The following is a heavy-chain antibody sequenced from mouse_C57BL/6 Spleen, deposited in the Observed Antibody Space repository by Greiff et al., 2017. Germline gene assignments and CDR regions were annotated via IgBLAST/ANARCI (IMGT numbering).Heavy chain of an antibody. V-gene: IGHV1-80*01. CDR1: GYAFSSYW. D-gene: IGHD4-1*01. Sequence: VQLVESGAELVKPGASVKISCKASGYAFSSYWMNWVKQRPGKGLEWIGQIYPGDGDTNYNGKFKGKATLTADKSSSTAYMQLSSLTSEDSAVYFCAREVANWGYFDYWGQGTTLTVSS. CDR3: AREVANWGYFDY. CDR2: IYPGDGDT. J-gene: IGHJ2*01.